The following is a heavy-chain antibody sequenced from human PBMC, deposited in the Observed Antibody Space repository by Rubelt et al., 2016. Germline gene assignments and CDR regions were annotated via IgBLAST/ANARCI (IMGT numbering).Heavy chain of an antibody. CDR2: IYSGGST. CDR1: GFTVSSNY. V-gene: IGHV3-53*01. CDR3: ARHSGSDFYGMDV. Sequence: VQLVESGGGVVQPGRSLRLSCAASGFTVSSNYMSWVRQAPGKGLQWVSVIYSGGSTYYADSVKGRFTISRDNSKNTLYLQMNSLRAEDTAVDYCARHSGSDFYGMDVWGQGTTVTVSS. J-gene: IGHJ6*02. D-gene: IGHD1-26*01.